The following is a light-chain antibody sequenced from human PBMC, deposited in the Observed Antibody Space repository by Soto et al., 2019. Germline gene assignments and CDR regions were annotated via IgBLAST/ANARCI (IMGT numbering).Light chain of an antibody. V-gene: IGLV2-14*01. CDR2: EVS. CDR3: SSYTSSSTWV. CDR1: SSDVGGYNY. J-gene: IGLJ3*02. Sequence: QSALTQRASVSGSPGQSITISCTGTSSDVGGYNYVSWYQQHPGKAPKLLIYEVSNRPSGVSNRFSGSKSGNTASLTISGLQAEDESDYYCSSYTSSSTWVFGGGTKLTVL.